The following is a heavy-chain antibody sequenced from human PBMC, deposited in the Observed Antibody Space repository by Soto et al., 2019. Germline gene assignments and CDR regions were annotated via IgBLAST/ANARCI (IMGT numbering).Heavy chain of an antibody. Sequence: QVQLVQSGAEVKKPGASVKVSCKASGYTFTRSGISWVRQAPGQGLEWMGWISTYNGDTNYAQTFQGRVTMTTATTXXTVYMELRSLRSDDTAVYYCAREGVAPYCYYRMDVWGQGTPVTVSS. CDR3: AREGVAPYCYYRMDV. CDR2: ISTYNGDT. D-gene: IGHD3-3*01. J-gene: IGHJ6*02. CDR1: GYTFTRSG. V-gene: IGHV1-18*01.